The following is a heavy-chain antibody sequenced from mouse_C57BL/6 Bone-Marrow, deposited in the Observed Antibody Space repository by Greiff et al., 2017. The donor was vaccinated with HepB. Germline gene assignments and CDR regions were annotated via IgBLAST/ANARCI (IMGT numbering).Heavy chain of an antibody. J-gene: IGHJ3*01. CDR3: APSSTIMSETWFAY. Sequence: VQLKQSVAELVRPGASVKLSCTASGFNIKNTYMHWVKQRPEQGLEWIGRIDPANGNTKYAPKFQGKATITADTSSNTAYLQLSSLTSEDTAIYYCAPSSTIMSETWFAYWGQGTLVTVSA. D-gene: IGHD2-1*01. V-gene: IGHV14-3*01. CDR2: IDPANGNT. CDR1: GFNIKNTY.